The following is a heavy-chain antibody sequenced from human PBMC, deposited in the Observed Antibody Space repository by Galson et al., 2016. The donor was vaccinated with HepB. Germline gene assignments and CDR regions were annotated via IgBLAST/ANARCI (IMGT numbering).Heavy chain of an antibody. CDR3: ARSLEEKKQYRSLLY. D-gene: IGHD2-2*01. CDR1: GFMFSRHW. CDR2: INPEGSEM. V-gene: IGHV3-7*02. J-gene: IGHJ4*02. Sequence: SLRLSCAASGFMFSRHWMTWVRQIPGKGLEWVANINPEGSEMKYVDSVRGRFTIYRVSARNFLHLQMDSLRAEDPAIYYCARSLEEKKQYRSLLYWGQGTLVTVSP.